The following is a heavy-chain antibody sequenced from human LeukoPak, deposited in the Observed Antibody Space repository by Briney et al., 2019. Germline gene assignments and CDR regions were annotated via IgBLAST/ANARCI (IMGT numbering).Heavy chain of an antibody. CDR2: ISNSGNTI. D-gene: IGHD3-16*01. V-gene: IGHV3-11*01. CDR3: ARYRVITNDYFDS. J-gene: IGHJ4*02. CDR1: GFTFGDYY. Sequence: GGSLRLSCAASGFTFGDYYMTWIRQAPGKGLEWVSYISNSGNTIKEADSVKGRFTISRDNAQNSLFLQMKSLRAEDTAVYYCARYRVITNDYFDSWGQGTLVTVSS.